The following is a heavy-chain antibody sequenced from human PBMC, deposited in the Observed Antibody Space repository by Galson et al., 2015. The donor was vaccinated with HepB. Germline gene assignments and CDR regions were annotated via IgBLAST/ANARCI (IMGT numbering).Heavy chain of an antibody. CDR3: TRVRSSGWYVPDY. Sequence: SLRLSCAASGFTFGDYAMSWVRQAPGKGLEWVGFIRSKAYGGTTEYAASVKGRFTISRDDSKSIAYLQMNSLKTEDTAVYYCTRVRSSGWYVPDYWGQGTLVTVSS. CDR2: IRSKAYGGTT. V-gene: IGHV3-49*04. CDR1: GFTFGDYA. D-gene: IGHD6-19*01. J-gene: IGHJ4*02.